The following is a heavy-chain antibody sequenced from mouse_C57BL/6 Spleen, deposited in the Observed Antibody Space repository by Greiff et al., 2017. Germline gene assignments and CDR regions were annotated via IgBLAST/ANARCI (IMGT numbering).Heavy chain of an antibody. CDR3: ARYTGNYGAMDY. V-gene: IGHV7-3*01. CDR1: GFTFTDYY. Sequence: EVKLMESGGGLVQPGGSLSLSCAASGFTFTDYYMSWVRQPPGKALEWLGFIRNKANGYTTEYSASVKGRFTISRDNSQSILYLQMNALRAEDSATYYCARYTGNYGAMDYWGQGTSVTVSS. D-gene: IGHD2-1*01. J-gene: IGHJ4*01. CDR2: IRNKANGYTT.